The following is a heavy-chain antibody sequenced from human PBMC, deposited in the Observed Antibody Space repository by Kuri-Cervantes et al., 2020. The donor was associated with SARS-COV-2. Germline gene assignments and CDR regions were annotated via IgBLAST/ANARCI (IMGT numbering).Heavy chain of an antibody. V-gene: IGHV4-39*01. CDR3: ARVLRTAFFDF. J-gene: IGHJ4*02. CDR2: IYYSGST. D-gene: IGHD3-16*01. CDR1: GGSISSRNFH. Sequence: SETLSLTCSVSGGSISSRNFHWGWIRQPPGKGLEWIGNIYYSGSTYYSPSLKSRVTISMDTSKDQFSLKLSSVTAADTAVYYCARVLRTAFFDFWGQGTLVTVSS.